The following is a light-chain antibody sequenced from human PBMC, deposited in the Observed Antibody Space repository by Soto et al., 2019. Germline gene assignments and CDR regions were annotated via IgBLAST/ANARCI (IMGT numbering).Light chain of an antibody. Sequence: QSVLTQPPSASGTPGQRVTISCSGSTSNIGSKFVYWYQQNPGTAPKLLIYANDQRPSGVPDRFSGSKSGTSASLAISGLRSEDEADYYCAAWDGTLSAWVFGGGTKLTV. CDR1: TSNIGSKF. CDR2: AND. V-gene: IGLV1-47*01. CDR3: AAWDGTLSAWV. J-gene: IGLJ3*02.